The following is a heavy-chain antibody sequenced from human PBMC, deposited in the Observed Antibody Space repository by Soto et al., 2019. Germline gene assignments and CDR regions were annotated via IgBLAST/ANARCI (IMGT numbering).Heavy chain of an antibody. CDR2: IIPMFGTA. CDR3: ARDLGNKHYYYFY. V-gene: IGHV1-69*13. D-gene: IGHD2-21*02. Sequence: SVKVSCKASGGTFSSYAISWVRQAPGQGLEWMGGIIPMFGTANYAQKFQGRVTITADESTSTAYMELSSLRSEDTAVYYCARDLGNKHYYYFYWGQGTLVTVSS. CDR1: GGTFSSYA. J-gene: IGHJ4*02.